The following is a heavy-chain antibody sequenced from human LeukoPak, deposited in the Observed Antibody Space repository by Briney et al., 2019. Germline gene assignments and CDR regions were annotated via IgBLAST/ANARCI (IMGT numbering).Heavy chain of an antibody. Sequence: ASVKVSCKACGYTFTGYYMHWVRQAPGQGLEWMVRINPNSGGTNYAQKFQGRVTMTRATSISTAYMELRRLRSDDAAVYYCARVHCSGGSCYPDYWGQGTLVTVSS. D-gene: IGHD2-15*01. CDR3: ARVHCSGGSCYPDY. V-gene: IGHV1-2*06. CDR2: INPNSGGT. J-gene: IGHJ4*02. CDR1: GYTFTGYY.